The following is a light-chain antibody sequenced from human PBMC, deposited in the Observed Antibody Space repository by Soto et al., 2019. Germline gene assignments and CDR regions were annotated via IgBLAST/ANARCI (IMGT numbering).Light chain of an antibody. CDR3: HQRYNWPRVT. V-gene: IGKV3D-20*02. Sequence: EIVLTQSPGTLSLSPGERATLSCRASQSVSSSYLAWYQQKPGQAPRLLIYDVSNRATGIPARFSGSGSGTDFTLTITSLEPEDFAVYFCHQRYNWPRVTFGQGTRLEI. CDR2: DVS. J-gene: IGKJ5*01. CDR1: QSVSSSY.